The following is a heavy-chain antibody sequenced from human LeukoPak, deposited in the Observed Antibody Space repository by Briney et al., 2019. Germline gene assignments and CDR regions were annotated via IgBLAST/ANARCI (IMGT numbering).Heavy chain of an antibody. CDR2: ISGGGGST. CDR3: ASEARPLDY. D-gene: IGHD5-12*01. J-gene: IGHJ4*02. V-gene: IGHV3-23*01. Sequence: GGSLRLSCAAAAFPFSSYDMTWVRQAPGKGLEWVSTISGGGGSTYYADSVKGRFTISRDNSKNTLYLQMNSLRAEDTAVYYCASEARPLDYWGQGTLVTVSS. CDR1: AFPFSSYD.